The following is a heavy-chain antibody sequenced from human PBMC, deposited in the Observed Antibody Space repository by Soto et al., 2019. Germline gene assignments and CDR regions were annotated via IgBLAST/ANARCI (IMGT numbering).Heavy chain of an antibody. CDR3: ARDLSSSWDNYYYYYGMDV. V-gene: IGHV1-3*01. D-gene: IGHD6-13*01. CDR1: GYTFTSYA. J-gene: IGHJ6*02. Sequence: AASVKVSCKASGYTFTSYAMHWVRQAPGQRLEWMGWINAGNGNTKYSQKFQGRVTITRDTSASTAYMELSSLRSEDTAVYYCARDLSSSWDNYYYYYGMDVWGQGTTVTVSS. CDR2: INAGNGNT.